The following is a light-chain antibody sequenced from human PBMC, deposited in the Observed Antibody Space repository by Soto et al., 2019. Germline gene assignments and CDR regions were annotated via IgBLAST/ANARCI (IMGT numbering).Light chain of an antibody. V-gene: IGLV2-14*03. CDR2: DDS. J-gene: IGLJ1*01. CDR3: ASYTYTSPYV. CDR1: SNDFGGYNY. Sequence: QSALTQPDSVSGSPGQTITISSAGISNDFGGYNYVSWYQQHPGRVPKLLIYDDSNRPSGVSNRFSGSKSGNTASLTISGLQAEYEADYYCASYTYTSPYVFGIGTKLTVL.